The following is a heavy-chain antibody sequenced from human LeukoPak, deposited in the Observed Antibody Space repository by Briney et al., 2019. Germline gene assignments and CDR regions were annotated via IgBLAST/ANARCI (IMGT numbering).Heavy chain of an antibody. CDR3: ARGARIAARRENWFDP. CDR2: MNPNSGNT. CDR1: GYTFTSYD. D-gene: IGHD6-6*01. J-gene: IGHJ5*02. V-gene: IGHV1-8*01. Sequence: ASVNVSCKASGYTFTSYDINWVRQATGQGLEWMGLMNPNSGNTDYAQKFHGRVTMTRNTSISTAYMELSSLRSEDTAVYYCARGARIAARRENWFDPWGQGTLVTVSS.